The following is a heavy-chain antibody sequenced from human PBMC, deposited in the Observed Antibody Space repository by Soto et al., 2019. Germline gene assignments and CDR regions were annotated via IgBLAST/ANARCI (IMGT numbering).Heavy chain of an antibody. CDR2: IYNSGRY. D-gene: IGHD1-1*01. CDR3: ARTLPNRQLFDS. V-gene: IGHV4-59*01. J-gene: IGHJ4*02. Sequence: SETLSLTCTVSGGFIWGWIRQSPDKGLEWIGYIYNSGRYNYNPSLESRLTISIDTSKNQFSLRLASVTAADTAVYYCARTLPNRQLFDSGGKETLVTVPS. CDR1: GGFI.